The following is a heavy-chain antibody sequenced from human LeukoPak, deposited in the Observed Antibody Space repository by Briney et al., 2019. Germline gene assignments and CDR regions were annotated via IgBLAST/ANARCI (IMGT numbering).Heavy chain of an antibody. CDR1: GGSISSYY. D-gene: IGHD6-13*01. CDR2: IYYSGNT. J-gene: IGHJ4*02. Sequence: KTSETLSLTCSVSGGSISSYYWSWIRQPPGKGLEWIGYIYYSGNTNYNPSLKSRVTISVDTSNNQFSLKLSSVTAADAAVYYCARGPTGIAFDYWGQGTLVTVSS. V-gene: IGHV4-59*01. CDR3: ARGPTGIAFDY.